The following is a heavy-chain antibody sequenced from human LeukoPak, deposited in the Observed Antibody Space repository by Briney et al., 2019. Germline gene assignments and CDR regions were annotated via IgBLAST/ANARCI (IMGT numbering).Heavy chain of an antibody. CDR1: GYSFTTYW. J-gene: IGHJ4*02. Sequence: GESLKISCKGSGYSFTTYWIGWVRQMPGKGLECMGIIYPGDSDTRYSPSFQGQVTISADKSISTAYLQWSSLKASDTAMYYCARLGAVADYYFDYWGQGTLVTVSS. CDR2: IYPGDSDT. D-gene: IGHD6-19*01. CDR3: ARLGAVADYYFDY. V-gene: IGHV5-51*01.